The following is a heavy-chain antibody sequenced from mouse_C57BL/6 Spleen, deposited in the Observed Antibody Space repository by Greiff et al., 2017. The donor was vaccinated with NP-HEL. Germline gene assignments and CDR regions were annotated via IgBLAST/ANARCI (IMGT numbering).Heavy chain of an antibody. V-gene: IGHV1-62-2*01. CDR2: FYPGSGSI. CDR1: GYTFTEYT. Sequence: VQGVESGAELVKPGASVKLSCTASGYTFTEYTIHWVKQRSGQGLEWIGWFYPGSGSIKYNEKFKDKATLTADKTSSTVYMELSRLTSEDAAVYFCARHEEQEGWYFGGWGTGTTVTVSS. J-gene: IGHJ1*03. CDR3: ARHEEQEGWYFGG.